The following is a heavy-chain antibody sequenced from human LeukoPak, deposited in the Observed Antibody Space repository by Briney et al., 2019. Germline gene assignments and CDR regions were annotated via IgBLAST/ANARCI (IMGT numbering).Heavy chain of an antibody. D-gene: IGHD4-23*01. CDR3: AKSYINYGGNSADAFDI. Sequence: PGRSLRLSCAASGFTSDDYAMRWVRQAPGKGLEWVSGISRNSDTIGYADSVKGRFTISRDNAKNSLYLQINSLRIEDMALYYCAKSYINYGGNSADAFDIWGQGTMVTVSS. CDR1: GFTSDDYA. J-gene: IGHJ3*02. V-gene: IGHV3-9*02. CDR2: ISRNSDTI.